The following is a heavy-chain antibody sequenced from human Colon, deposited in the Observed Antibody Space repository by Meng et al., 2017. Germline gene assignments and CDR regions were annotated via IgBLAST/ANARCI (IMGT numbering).Heavy chain of an antibody. J-gene: IGHJ4*02. CDR3: ARSGSSGWIDY. CDR2: TYYRSKWYN. D-gene: IGHD6-19*01. Sequence: QGPLQPSWPRRVKPSPTVAPTCAISGYSVSSNSAAWNWIRPSPSRGLEWLGRTYYRSKWYNGYAVSVKSRITINPDTSKNQFSLQLNSVTPEDTAMYYCARSGSSGWIDYWGQGTLVTVSS. CDR1: GYSVSSNSAA. V-gene: IGHV6-1*01.